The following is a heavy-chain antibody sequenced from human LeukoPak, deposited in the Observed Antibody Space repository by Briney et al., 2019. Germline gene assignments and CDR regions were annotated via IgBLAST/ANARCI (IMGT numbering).Heavy chain of an antibody. CDR1: GFTVSSNY. CDR2: IYSGGST. J-gene: IGHJ4*02. Sequence: GGSLRLSCAASGFTVSSNYMSWVRQAPGKGLEWVSVIYSGGSTFYADSVKGRFTISRDNSKNTLYLQMNSLRAEDTAVYYCARDLGYCTNGVCHTRFDYWGQGTLVAVSS. CDR3: ARDLGYCTNGVCHTRFDY. V-gene: IGHV3-53*01. D-gene: IGHD2-8*01.